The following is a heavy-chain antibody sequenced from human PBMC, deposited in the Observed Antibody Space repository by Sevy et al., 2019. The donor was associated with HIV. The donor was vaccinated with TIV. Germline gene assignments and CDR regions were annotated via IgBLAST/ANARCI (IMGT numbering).Heavy chain of an antibody. CDR1: GFTFDTYT. CDR2: ISFSSSYI. Sequence: GGSLRLSCAASGFTFDTYTMNWVRQAPGKGLGWVSSISFSSSYIYYADSVKGRFTISRDNAKSSLYLQMNSLRADDTAVYYCAREVSSPGYYDIAGYGDEAFDIWGQGTMVTVSS. V-gene: IGHV3-21*01. CDR3: AREVSSPGYYDIAGYGDEAFDI. J-gene: IGHJ3*02. D-gene: IGHD3-22*01.